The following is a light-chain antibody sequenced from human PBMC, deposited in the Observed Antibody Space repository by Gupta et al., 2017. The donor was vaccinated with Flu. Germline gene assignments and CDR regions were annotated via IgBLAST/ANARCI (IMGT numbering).Light chain of an antibody. J-gene: IGKJ4*01. V-gene: IGKV1-16*02. CDR2: AAS. CDR1: QGISNY. CDR3: QQDNSSPFT. Sequence: IQTTQHPSPLYPSVGARAPIHCRASQGISNYLAWFQQKPGKAPKSLIYAASTLHSGVPSKFSGSVSGTDFTLTISSLQPEDFATYYCQQDNSSPFTFGGGTKVDIK.